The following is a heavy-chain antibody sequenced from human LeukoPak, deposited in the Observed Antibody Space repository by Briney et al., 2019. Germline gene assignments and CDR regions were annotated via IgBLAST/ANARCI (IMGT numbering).Heavy chain of an antibody. V-gene: IGHV3-21*01. D-gene: IGHD3-3*01. J-gene: IGHJ6*03. CDR2: ISSSSSYI. CDR1: GFTFSSYS. Sequence: GGSLRLSCAASGFTFSSYSMNWVRQAPGKGLEWVSSISSSSSYIYYADSVKGRFTISRDNAKNSLYLQMNSLRAEDTAVYYCARLRFLEWLLYYYYYYYMDVWGKGTTVTVSS. CDR3: ARLRFLEWLLYYYYYYYMDV.